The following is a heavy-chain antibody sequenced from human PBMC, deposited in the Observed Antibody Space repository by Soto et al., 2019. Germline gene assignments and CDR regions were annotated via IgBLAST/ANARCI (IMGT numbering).Heavy chain of an antibody. J-gene: IGHJ3*02. CDR3: ARQYSGYDDAFDI. V-gene: IGHV4-59*01. D-gene: IGHD5-12*01. CDR2: IYYSGGT. CDR1: GGSINNYY. Sequence: QVQLQESGPGLVKPSETLSLTCTVSGGSINNYYWSWIRQPPGKGLEWVGYIYYSGGTNYNPSLKSRVTRSVDTANSQFSLKLSSVTAADTVVYYCARQYSGYDDAFDIWGQGTMVTVSS.